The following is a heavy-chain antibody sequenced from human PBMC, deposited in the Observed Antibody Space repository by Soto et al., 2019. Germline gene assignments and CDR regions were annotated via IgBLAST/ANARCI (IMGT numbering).Heavy chain of an antibody. CDR2: ISYDGSNK. J-gene: IGHJ6*02. Sequence: QVQLVESGGGVVQPGRSLRLSCAASGFTFSSYAMHWVRQAPGKGLEWVAVISYDGSNKYYADSVKGRFTISRDNSKNTLHLQMNSLRAEDTAVYYCAREAPDYNLSPGMDVWGQGTTVTVSS. V-gene: IGHV3-30-3*01. CDR3: AREAPDYNLSPGMDV. CDR1: GFTFSSYA. D-gene: IGHD4-4*01.